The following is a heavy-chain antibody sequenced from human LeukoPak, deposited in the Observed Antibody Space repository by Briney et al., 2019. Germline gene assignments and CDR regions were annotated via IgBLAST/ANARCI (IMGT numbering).Heavy chain of an antibody. CDR2: INPNSGGT. Sequence: GASVKVSCKASGYTFTGYYMHWVRQAPGQGLEWMGRINPNSGGTNYAQKFQGRVTMTRDTSISTAYMELSRLRSDDTAVYYCARSDFWSGSYFGYWGQGTLVTVSS. V-gene: IGHV1-2*06. CDR1: GYTFTGYY. D-gene: IGHD3-3*01. J-gene: IGHJ4*02. CDR3: ARSDFWSGSYFGY.